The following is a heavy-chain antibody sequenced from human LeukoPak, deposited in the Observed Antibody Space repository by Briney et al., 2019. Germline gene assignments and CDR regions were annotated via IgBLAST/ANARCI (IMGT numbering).Heavy chain of an antibody. CDR1: GFTFSNYG. CDR2: IWHDGSNK. J-gene: IGHJ6*03. V-gene: IGHV3-33*06. Sequence: GRSLRLSCVSSGFTFSNYGMHWVRQAPGKGLEWLALIWHDGSNKYYADSVRGRVTISRDNSKNTLYLQLNSLTAEDSGIYYCAKDGDAYIEYYYSYMDVWGKGTTVTVSS. CDR3: AKDGDAYIEYYYSYMDV. D-gene: IGHD5-24*01.